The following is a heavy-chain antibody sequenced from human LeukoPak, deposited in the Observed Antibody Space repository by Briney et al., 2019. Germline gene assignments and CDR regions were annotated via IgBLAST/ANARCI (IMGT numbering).Heavy chain of an antibody. J-gene: IGHJ4*02. CDR1: GFTFSSYG. D-gene: IGHD5-12*01. V-gene: IGHV3-30*18. CDR2: ISYDGSNK. Sequence: PGGSLRLSCAASGFTFSSYGMHWVRQAPGKGLEWVAVISYDGSNKYYADSVKGRFTISRDNSKNTLYLQMNSLRAEDTAVYYCAKDLSTPTGDSGYDDWRGDRNDYWGQGTLVTVSS. CDR3: AKDLSTPTGDSGYDDWRGDRNDY.